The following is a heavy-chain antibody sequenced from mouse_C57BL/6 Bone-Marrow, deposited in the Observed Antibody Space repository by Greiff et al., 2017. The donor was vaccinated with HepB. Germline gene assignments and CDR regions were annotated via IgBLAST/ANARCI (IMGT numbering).Heavy chain of an antibody. V-gene: IGHV1-42*01. J-gene: IGHJ3*01. D-gene: IGHD2-4*01. CDR2: INPSTGGT. CDR3: ARWGLRSAWFAY. CDR1: GYSFTGYY. Sequence: VHVKQSGPELVKPGASVKISCKASGYSFTGYYMNWVKQSPEKSLEWIGEINPSTGGTTYNQKFKAKATLTVDKSSSTAYMQLKSLTSEDSAVYYCARWGLRSAWFAYWGQGTLVTVSA.